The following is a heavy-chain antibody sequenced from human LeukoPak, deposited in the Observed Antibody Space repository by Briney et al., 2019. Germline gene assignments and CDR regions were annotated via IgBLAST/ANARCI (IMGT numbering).Heavy chain of an antibody. CDR3: ARVTGDRFDY. V-gene: IGHV4-59*12. Sequence: SETLSLTRTVSGGPISSYYWSWIRQPPGKGLEWIGYIYYSGSTNYNPSLKSRVTISVDKSKNQFSLKLSSVTAADTAVYYCARVTGDRFDYWGQGTLVTVSS. D-gene: IGHD7-27*01. CDR2: IYYSGST. J-gene: IGHJ4*02. CDR1: GGPISSYY.